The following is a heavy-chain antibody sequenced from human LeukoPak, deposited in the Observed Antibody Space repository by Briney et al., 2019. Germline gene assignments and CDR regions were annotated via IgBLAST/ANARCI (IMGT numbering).Heavy chain of an antibody. CDR2: IHPSGTV. V-gene: IGHV4-31*03. Sequence: SETLSPTCSVSGASVTGGIYFWSWIRQHPGKGLEWIGHIHPSGTVYYNASLQSRLTISLDTSKNLFSLNLRSVTVADTAVYYCASGQDTCKAGREWGQGTLVTVSS. D-gene: IGHD1-14*01. J-gene: IGHJ4*02. CDR1: GASVTGGIYF. CDR3: ASGQDTCKAGRE.